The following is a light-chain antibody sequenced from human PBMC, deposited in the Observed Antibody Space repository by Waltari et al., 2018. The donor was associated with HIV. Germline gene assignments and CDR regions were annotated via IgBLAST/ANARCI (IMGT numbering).Light chain of an antibody. V-gene: IGLV2-8*01. CDR1: RSDVGGYEY. Sequence: QSALTQPPSASGTLGQSVTIACTGTRSDVGGYEYVSWYQHHPDKAPKLIIYEVNKRPSGVPDRFSGSNSDNTASLTVAGLQDDDEAHYYCASYGDTNRVLFGGGTRVTVL. J-gene: IGLJ6*01. CDR3: ASYGDTNRVL. CDR2: EVN.